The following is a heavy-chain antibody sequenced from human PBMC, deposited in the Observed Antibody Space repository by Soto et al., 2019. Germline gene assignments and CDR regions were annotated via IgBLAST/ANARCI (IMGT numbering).Heavy chain of an antibody. CDR2: ISAYNGNT. D-gene: IGHD2-15*01. CDR3: ARDQVVVSATNPFDY. CDR1: GYTFTSYG. Sequence: QVQLVQSGAEVKKPGASVKVSCKASGYTFTSYGISWVRQAPGQGLEWMGWISAYNGNTNYAQKIQGRVTMTTDTSTSTAYMELRSMRSDDTAVYYCARDQVVVSATNPFDYWGQGTLVTVSS. J-gene: IGHJ4*02. V-gene: IGHV1-18*01.